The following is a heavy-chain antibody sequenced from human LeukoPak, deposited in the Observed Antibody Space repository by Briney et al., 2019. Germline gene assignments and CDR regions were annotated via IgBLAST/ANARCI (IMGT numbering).Heavy chain of an antibody. D-gene: IGHD1-26*01. J-gene: IGHJ5*02. Sequence: SETLSLTCAVTGGSISSPNWWTWVRQPPGKGLEWIGEIYHSGRTNSNPSLESRVIMSVDKSKNQFSLKLTSVTAADTAVYYCARVGHNWFDPWGQGTLVTVSS. CDR2: IYHSGRT. CDR1: GGSISSPNW. V-gene: IGHV4-4*02. CDR3: ARVGHNWFDP.